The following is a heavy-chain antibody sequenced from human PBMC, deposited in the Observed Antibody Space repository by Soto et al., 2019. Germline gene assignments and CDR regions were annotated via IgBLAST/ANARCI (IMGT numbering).Heavy chain of an antibody. D-gene: IGHD3-3*02. CDR2: TSGYSGNS. V-gene: IGHV1-18*01. J-gene: IGHJ3*01. CDR3: ARDIFGHVDAFDL. Sequence: GASVKVSCKASGYIFSSFYINWVRQAPGQGLEWMGWTSGYSGNSKYAQKFQGRVTMTTGTSTNTGYMEMRSLTSDDTAVYYCARDIFGHVDAFDLWGQGTMVTVSS. CDR1: GYIFSSFY.